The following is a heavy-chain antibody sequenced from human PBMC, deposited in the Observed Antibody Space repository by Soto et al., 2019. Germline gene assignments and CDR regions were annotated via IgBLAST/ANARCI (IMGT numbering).Heavy chain of an antibody. J-gene: IGHJ4*02. V-gene: IGHV3-30-3*01. CDR3: ARPRYYYDSGTYSEAPTADY. CDR2: ISHDGDNT. Sequence: GGSLRLSCAASGFTFSSYTMHWVRQAPGKGLEWVAFISHDGDNTYYADSVKGRFSISRDNSNNTLYLQMNSLRTEDKAVFYCARPRYYYDSGTYSEAPTADYWGLRDLVTVSS. CDR1: GFTFSSYT. D-gene: IGHD3-22*01.